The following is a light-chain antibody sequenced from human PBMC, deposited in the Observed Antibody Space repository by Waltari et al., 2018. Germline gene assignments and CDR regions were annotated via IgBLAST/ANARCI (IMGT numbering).Light chain of an antibody. V-gene: IGLV3-1*01. Sequence: SYELTQPPSVSVSPGQTASITCSGDKLGDKYACWYQQKPGQSPVLVIYQDSKRPSGPPERFAGSNSGNTATLTISGTQAMDEADYYCQAWDSSTLVVFGGGTKLTVL. CDR1: KLGDKY. J-gene: IGLJ2*01. CDR2: QDS. CDR3: QAWDSSTLVV.